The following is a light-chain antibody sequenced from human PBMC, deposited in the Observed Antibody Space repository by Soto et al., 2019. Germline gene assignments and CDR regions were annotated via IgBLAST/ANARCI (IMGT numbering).Light chain of an antibody. CDR1: KSVSSY. Sequence: EIVLTQSPGTLSLSPGERATLSCRASKSVSSYLAWYQQKSGQAPRLLIYGASSRASGIPDRFSGSGSGTDFTLTISRVEPEDFAVYYCQQYGSSLTFGQGPKVDIK. CDR3: QQYGSSLT. J-gene: IGKJ1*01. V-gene: IGKV3-20*01. CDR2: GAS.